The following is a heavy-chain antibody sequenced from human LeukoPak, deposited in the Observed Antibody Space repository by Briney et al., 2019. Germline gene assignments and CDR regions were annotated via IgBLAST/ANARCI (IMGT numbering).Heavy chain of an antibody. CDR3: ARDGRGYYDSSGYYCYFDY. CDR1: GYTFTTYY. D-gene: IGHD3-22*01. CDR2: INPSGAST. V-gene: IGHV1-46*01. J-gene: IGHJ4*02. Sequence: ASVKVSCKASGYTFTTYYMHSVRQAPGQGLEWMGVINPSGASTSYAQKLQGRVNMTRDTSTSTVYMELSRLRSDDTAVYYCARDGRGYYDSSGYYCYFDYWGQGTLVSVSS.